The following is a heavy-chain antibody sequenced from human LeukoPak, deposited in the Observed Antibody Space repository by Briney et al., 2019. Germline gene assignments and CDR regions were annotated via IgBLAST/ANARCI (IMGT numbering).Heavy chain of an antibody. CDR3: ARLPSSGYPYFEY. V-gene: IGHV4-39*01. D-gene: IGHD3-22*01. Sequence: KTSETLSLTCTVSGGPITSRSHYWGWIRQPPGKGLEWIGSVYYSGSTYYNPSLKSRVTISVDTSKNQFSLKLTSMTAADTAMYFCARLPSSGYPYFEYWGQGTLVIVSS. CDR2: VYYSGST. J-gene: IGHJ4*02. CDR1: GGPITSRSHY.